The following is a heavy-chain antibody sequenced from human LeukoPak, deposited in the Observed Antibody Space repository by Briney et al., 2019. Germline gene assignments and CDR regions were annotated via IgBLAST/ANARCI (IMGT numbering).Heavy chain of an antibody. D-gene: IGHD3-16*02. Sequence: SQTLSLTCAISGDSVSSNSAAWYWIRQSPSRGLEWLGRTYYRSKWYNDYAVSVKSRITINPDTSKNQFSLQLNSVTPEDTAVYYCARDGYDYVWGSYRYYFDYWGQGTLVTVSS. CDR1: GDSVSSNSAA. CDR3: ARDGYDYVWGSYRYYFDY. V-gene: IGHV6-1*01. J-gene: IGHJ4*02. CDR2: TYYRSKWYN.